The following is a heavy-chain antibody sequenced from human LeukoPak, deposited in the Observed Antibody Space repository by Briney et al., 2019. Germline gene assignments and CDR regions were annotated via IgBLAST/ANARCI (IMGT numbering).Heavy chain of an antibody. CDR2: ISSSSSYI. Sequence: GGALRLSCAASGSTFSSYSMNSVRQAPGKGLECVSSISSSSSYIYYADSVKGRFTISRDNAKNSLYLQMNSLRAEDTAVYYCARVGLAFGGVDYWGQGTLDTVSS. J-gene: IGHJ4*02. V-gene: IGHV3-21*01. CDR3: ARVGLAFGGVDY. CDR1: GSTFSSYS. D-gene: IGHD3-10*01.